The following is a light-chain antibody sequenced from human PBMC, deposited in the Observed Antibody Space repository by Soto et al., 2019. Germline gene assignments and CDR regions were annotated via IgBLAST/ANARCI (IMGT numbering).Light chain of an antibody. Sequence: DIQMTQSPSSLSASVGDRVTITCRASQSISSNLNWYQQKPGEAPKLLIYVASSLQSGVPSRLSGSESGTDYTLTISSLQPDDFGTYYCQQSYSTPYTFGQGTKLEIK. CDR2: VAS. CDR1: QSISSN. V-gene: IGKV1-39*01. CDR3: QQSYSTPYT. J-gene: IGKJ2*01.